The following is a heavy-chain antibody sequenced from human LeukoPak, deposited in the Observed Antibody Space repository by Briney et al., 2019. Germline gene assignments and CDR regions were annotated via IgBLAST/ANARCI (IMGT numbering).Heavy chain of an antibody. D-gene: IGHD1-26*01. CDR2: IYPGDSVT. Sequence: GESLKISCKGSGYSFTSYWIGWVRQMPGKGLEWMGIIYPGDSVTTYSPSFQGQVTISADKSISTAYLQWSSLKASDTAMYYCARLGIVGATSGGPDYWGQGTLVTVSS. CDR3: ARLGIVGATSGGPDY. J-gene: IGHJ4*02. CDR1: GYSFTSYW. V-gene: IGHV5-51*01.